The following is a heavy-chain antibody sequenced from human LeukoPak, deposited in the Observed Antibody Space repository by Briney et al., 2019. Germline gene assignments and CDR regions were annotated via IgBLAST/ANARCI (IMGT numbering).Heavy chain of an antibody. V-gene: IGHV4-34*01. D-gene: IGHD3-22*01. CDR1: GGSFSGYY. CDR3: ARGSDYDSSGYPFDY. Sequence: PSETLSLTCAVDGGSFSGYYWSWIRQPPGKGLEWIGEINHSGSTNYNPSLKSRVTISVDTSKKQFSLKLSSVTAADTAVYYCARGSDYDSSGYPFDYWGQGTLVTVSS. CDR2: INHSGST. J-gene: IGHJ4*02.